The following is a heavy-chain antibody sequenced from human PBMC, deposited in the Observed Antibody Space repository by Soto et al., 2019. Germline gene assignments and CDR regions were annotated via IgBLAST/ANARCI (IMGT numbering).Heavy chain of an antibody. CDR1: GFTFSNYA. V-gene: IGHV3-64*01. CDR3: ARVGYDSSGYYVRYYYGMDV. J-gene: IGHJ6*02. CDR2: ISSNGGST. D-gene: IGHD3-22*01. Sequence: EVPLVESGGGLVQPGGSLRLSCAASGFTFSNYAMHWVRQAPGKGLEYVSAISSNGGSTYYANSVKGRFTISRDNSKNTLYLQMGSLRAEDMAVYYCARVGYDSSGYYVRYYYGMDVWGQGTTVTVSS.